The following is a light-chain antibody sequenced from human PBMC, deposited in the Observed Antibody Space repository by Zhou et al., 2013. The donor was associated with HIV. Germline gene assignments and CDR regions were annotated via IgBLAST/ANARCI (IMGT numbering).Light chain of an antibody. CDR3: QQSYTTPYT. V-gene: IGKV3-15*01. J-gene: IGKJ2*01. CDR1: QSVRSH. Sequence: EIVMTQSPATLSVSPGERATLSCRASQSVRSHLAWYQQKPGQAPRLLIYGASTRATGIPARFSGSGSGTEFTLTITSLQPADFATYYCQQSYTTPYTFGQGPGWRSN. CDR2: GAS.